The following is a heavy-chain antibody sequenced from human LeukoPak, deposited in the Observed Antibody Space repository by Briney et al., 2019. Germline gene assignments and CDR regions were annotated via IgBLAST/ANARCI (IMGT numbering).Heavy chain of an antibody. CDR2: INPNGGAT. V-gene: IGHV1-2*02. CDR3: ARTPVGPDYYYYYMDV. Sequence: ASVKVSCKASGYTFTGYYMHWVRQALGQGLEWMGWINPNGGATNYAQKFQDRVTMTRNTSISTAYMELSSLRSEDTAVYYCARTPVGPDYYYYYMDVWGRGTTVTVSS. J-gene: IGHJ6*03. D-gene: IGHD2-15*01. CDR1: GYTFTGYY.